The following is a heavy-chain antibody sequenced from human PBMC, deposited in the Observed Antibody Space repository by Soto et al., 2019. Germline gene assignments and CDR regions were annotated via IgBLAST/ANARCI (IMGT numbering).Heavy chain of an antibody. J-gene: IGHJ6*03. CDR1: GGSFSGYY. D-gene: IGHD1-1*01. CDR2: INHSGST. CDR3: ARGVHGRDSWNSRPYYYYYMDV. Sequence: SETLSLTCAVYGGSFSGYYWSWIRQPSGKGLEWIGEINHSGSTNYNPSLKSRVTISVDTSKNQFSLKLSSVTAADTAVYYCARGVHGRDSWNSRPYYYYYMDVWGKGTTVTVSS. V-gene: IGHV4-34*01.